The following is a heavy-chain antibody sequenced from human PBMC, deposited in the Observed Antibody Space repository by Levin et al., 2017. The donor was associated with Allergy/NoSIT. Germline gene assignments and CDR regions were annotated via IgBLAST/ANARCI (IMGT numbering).Heavy chain of an antibody. CDR1: GFTFSDYY. D-gene: IGHD3-10*01. Sequence: PGGSLRLSCAASGFTFSDYYMSWIRQAPGKGLEWVSYISSSGSTIYYADSVKGRFTISRDNAKNSLYLQMNSLRAEDTAVYYCARGRVYYYGSGSMSPRDVWGQGTTVTVSS. V-gene: IGHV3-11*01. J-gene: IGHJ6*02. CDR2: ISSSGSTI. CDR3: ARGRVYYYGSGSMSPRDV.